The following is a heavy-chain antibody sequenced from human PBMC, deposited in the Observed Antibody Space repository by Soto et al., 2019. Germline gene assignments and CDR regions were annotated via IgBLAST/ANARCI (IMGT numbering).Heavy chain of an antibody. J-gene: IGHJ4*02. V-gene: IGHV1-3*01. CDR3: ARDSSYDFWSGYPDY. Sequence: ASVEVSFKASGYTFTSYTMHWVRQAPGQRLAWMGWINAGNGNTKYSKKFQGRVTITRDTTASTDYMELSSLRSEDTAGYYCARDSSYDFWSGYPDYWGQGTLVTVSS. D-gene: IGHD3-3*01. CDR2: INAGNGNT. CDR1: GYTFTSYT.